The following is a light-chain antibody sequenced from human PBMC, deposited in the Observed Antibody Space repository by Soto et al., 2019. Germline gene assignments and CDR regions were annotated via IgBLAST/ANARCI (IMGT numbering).Light chain of an antibody. Sequence: EIVLTQSPGTLSLSPGERATLSCRASQSVSSSYLAWYQQKPGQAPRLVIYGASSRATGIPDRFSGSGSGTDFTLTISRLEPEDFAVYYCQQYDRSRFTFGPGTKVDLK. CDR3: QQYDRSRFT. V-gene: IGKV3-20*01. J-gene: IGKJ3*01. CDR1: QSVSSSY. CDR2: GAS.